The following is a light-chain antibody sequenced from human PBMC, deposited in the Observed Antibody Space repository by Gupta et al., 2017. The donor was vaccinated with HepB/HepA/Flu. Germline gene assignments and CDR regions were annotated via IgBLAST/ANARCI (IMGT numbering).Light chain of an antibody. CDR1: QSLVFSDGNTY. V-gene: IGKV2-30*01. CDR3: RQGTHWPYT. Sequence: DAVLTQSPLSLPVTLGQPASISCRSSQSLVFSDGNTYLNWFQQRPGQSPRRLIYEGSNRDSGVPDRFSASGSGTDFTLRISRVEADDVGVYYCRQGTHWPYTFGQGTKLEIK. J-gene: IGKJ2*01. CDR2: EGS.